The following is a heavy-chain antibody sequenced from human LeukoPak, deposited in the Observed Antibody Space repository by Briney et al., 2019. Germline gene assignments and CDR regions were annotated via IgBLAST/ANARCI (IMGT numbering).Heavy chain of an antibody. Sequence: SQTLSLTCTVSGGSISSGSYYWSWIRQPAGKGLEWIGRIYTSGSTNYNPSLKSRVTMSVDTSKNQFSLKLSSVTAADTAVYYCARDQYYYDSSGYNGWFDPWGQGTLVTVSS. CDR2: IYTSGST. CDR1: GGSISSGSYY. CDR3: ARDQYYYDSSGYNGWFDP. D-gene: IGHD3-22*01. V-gene: IGHV4-61*02. J-gene: IGHJ5*02.